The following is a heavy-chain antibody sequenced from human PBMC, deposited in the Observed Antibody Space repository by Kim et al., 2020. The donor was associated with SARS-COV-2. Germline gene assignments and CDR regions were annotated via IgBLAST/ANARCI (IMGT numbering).Heavy chain of an antibody. V-gene: IGHV1-18*01. Sequence: YAQKLQGRVTMTTDTSTSTAYMELRSLRSDDTAVYYCARVPYIHDYYFDYWGQGTLVTVSS. J-gene: IGHJ4*02. CDR3: ARVPYIHDYYFDY. D-gene: IGHD1-1*01.